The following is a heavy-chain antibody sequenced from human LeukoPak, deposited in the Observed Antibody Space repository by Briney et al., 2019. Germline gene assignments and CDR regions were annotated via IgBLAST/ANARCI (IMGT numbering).Heavy chain of an antibody. V-gene: IGHV3-23*01. CDR3: AKDRYDYAWGSYRYSFDY. Sequence: GGSLRLSCAASGFTFSSYAMSWVRQAPGKGLEWVSAISGSGGSTYYADSVKGRFTISRDNSKNTLYLQMNSLRAEDTAVYYCAKDRYDYAWGSYRYSFDYWGQGTLVTVSS. CDR2: ISGSGGST. J-gene: IGHJ4*02. CDR1: GFTFSSYA. D-gene: IGHD3-16*02.